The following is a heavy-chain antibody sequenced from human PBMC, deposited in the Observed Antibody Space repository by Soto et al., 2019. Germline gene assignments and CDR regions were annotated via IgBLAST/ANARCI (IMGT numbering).Heavy chain of an antibody. J-gene: IGHJ5*02. CDR1: GYTFTNND. CDR3: ARMESFGSLNWFDP. CDR2: MNPGSGDT. Sequence: ASVKVSCKASGYTFTNNDVSWVRPATGQGLEWMGWMNPGSGDTGYAQKFQGRVTMTRDISIATAYMELNSLTSEDTAIYYCARMESFGSLNWFDPWGQGTLVTVSS. D-gene: IGHD5-18*01. V-gene: IGHV1-8*02.